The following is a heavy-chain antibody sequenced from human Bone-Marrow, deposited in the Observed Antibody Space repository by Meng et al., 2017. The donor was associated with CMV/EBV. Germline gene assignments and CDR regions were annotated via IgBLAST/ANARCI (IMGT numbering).Heavy chain of an antibody. J-gene: IGHJ5*02. CDR1: GGSFSAYY. Sequence: ESLKISCAVYGGSFSAYYWSWIRQPPGKGLEWIGEINHSGSTNYNPSLKSRVTISADTSKNQFSLKLSSVTAADTAVYYCARGRGHDFWSGYSTTEFDPWGQGTLVTVSS. CDR2: INHSGST. V-gene: IGHV4-34*01. CDR3: ARGRGHDFWSGYSTTEFDP. D-gene: IGHD3-3*01.